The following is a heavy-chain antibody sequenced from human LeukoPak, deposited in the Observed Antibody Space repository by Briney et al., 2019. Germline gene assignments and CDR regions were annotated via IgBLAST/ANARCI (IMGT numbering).Heavy chain of an antibody. CDR2: IKPDGSEK. CDR1: GFTFSSYW. D-gene: IGHD4-17*01. V-gene: IGHV3-7*05. Sequence: GGSLRLSCAASGFTFSSYWMTWVRQAPGKGLEWVANIKPDGSEKHYVDSVRGRFTISRDNAKNSLYLQMNSLRAEDTAVYYCARDRSNGDYFFDYWGQGTLVTVSS. J-gene: IGHJ4*02. CDR3: ARDRSNGDYFFDY.